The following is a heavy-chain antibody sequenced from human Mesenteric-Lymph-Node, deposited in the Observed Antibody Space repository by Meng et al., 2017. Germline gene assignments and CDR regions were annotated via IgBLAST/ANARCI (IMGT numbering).Heavy chain of an antibody. CDR3: ARGILGGPYCSGARN. Sequence: GESLKISCAASGFTFSDYYMSWIRQAPGKGLEWVSYISSSGGTIYYTDSVKGRFTISRDNAKNSLYLQMNSLRAEDTAVYYCARGILGGPYCSGARNWDQGTLVTVSS. CDR1: GFTFSDYY. V-gene: IGHV3-11*04. CDR2: ISSSGGTI. D-gene: IGHD2-15*01. J-gene: IGHJ4*02.